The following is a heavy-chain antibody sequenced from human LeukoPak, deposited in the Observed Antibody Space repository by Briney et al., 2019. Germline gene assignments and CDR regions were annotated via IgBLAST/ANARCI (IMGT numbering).Heavy chain of an antibody. V-gene: IGHV3-33*06. J-gene: IGHJ6*03. D-gene: IGHD1-26*01. Sequence: GGSLRLSCAASGFTFSSYGMHWVRQAPGKGLEWVAVIWYDGSNKYYADSVKGRFTISRDNSKNTLYLQMNSLRAEDTAVYYCAKGPAFGSHPPYYYMDVWGKGTTVTVSS. CDR2: IWYDGSNK. CDR3: AKGPAFGSHPPYYYMDV. CDR1: GFTFSSYG.